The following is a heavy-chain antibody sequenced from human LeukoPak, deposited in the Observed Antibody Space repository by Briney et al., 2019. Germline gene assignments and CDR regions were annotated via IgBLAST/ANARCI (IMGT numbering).Heavy chain of an antibody. CDR2: IYYSVRT. CDR3: ARTAGEWLEDYYYMDV. V-gene: IGHV4-31*03. D-gene: IGHD3-3*01. Sequence: SETLSLTCTVSGGSISSGGYYWSWIRQHPGKGLEWTGSIYYSVRTYYNPSLRSRITISVDTSKNQFSLKLSSVTAADTAVYYCARTAGEWLEDYYYMDVWGKGTTVTVSS. CDR1: GGSISSGGYY. J-gene: IGHJ6*03.